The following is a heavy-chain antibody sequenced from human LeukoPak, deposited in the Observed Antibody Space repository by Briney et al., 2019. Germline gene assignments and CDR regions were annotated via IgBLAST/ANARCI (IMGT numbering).Heavy chain of an antibody. J-gene: IGHJ6*02. D-gene: IGHD3-10*01. CDR2: IYSGGST. Sequence: PGGSLRLSCAASGFTVSSNYMSWVRQAPGKGLEWVSVIYSGGSTYYADSVKGRFTISRDNSKNTLYLQMNSLRAEDTAVYYCARDRYYGSGSYYNYYYYGMDVWGQGTTVTVSS. V-gene: IGHV3-66*01. CDR1: GFTVSSNY. CDR3: ARDRYYGSGSYYNYYYYGMDV.